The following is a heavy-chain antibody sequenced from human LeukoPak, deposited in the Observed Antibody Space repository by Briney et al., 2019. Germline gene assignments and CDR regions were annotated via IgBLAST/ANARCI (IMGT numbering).Heavy chain of an antibody. J-gene: IGHJ4*02. CDR2: IRYDGSSK. CDR3: AKGLTFGFDY. V-gene: IGHV3-30*02. D-gene: IGHD3-16*01. CDR1: GFTFSTSG. Sequence: VGSLRLSCVASGFTFSTSGMHWVRQAPGKGLGWVAFIRYDGSSKYFADSVKGRFTISRDNSKDTLYLQMNSLRAEDTAVYYCAKGLTFGFDYWGQGNLVTVSS.